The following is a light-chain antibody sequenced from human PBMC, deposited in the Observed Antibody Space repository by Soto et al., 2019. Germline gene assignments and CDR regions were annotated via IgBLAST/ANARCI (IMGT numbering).Light chain of an antibody. J-gene: IGKJ1*01. CDR3: QQYGSSGT. CDR2: GAS. V-gene: IGKV3-20*01. CDR1: QSVSNNY. Sequence: EIVLTQSPGTLSLSPRERATHSCRASQSVSNNYLAWYQQKPGQAPRLLIYGASNRATGIPDRFSGSGSGTDFTLTISRLEPEDFAVYYCQQYGSSGTFGQGTKVDI.